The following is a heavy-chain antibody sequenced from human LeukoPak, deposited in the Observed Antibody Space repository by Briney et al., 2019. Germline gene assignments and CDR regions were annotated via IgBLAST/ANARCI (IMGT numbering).Heavy chain of an antibody. CDR1: GYTFTGYY. Sequence: ASVKVSCKASGYTFTGYYMHWVRQASGQGLEWMGWINPNSGGTNYAQKFQGRVTMTRDTSISTAYMELSRLRSDDTAVYYCARGVIYYYYMDVWGKGTTVTVSS. V-gene: IGHV1-2*02. CDR3: ARGVIYYYYMDV. J-gene: IGHJ6*03. CDR2: INPNSGGT.